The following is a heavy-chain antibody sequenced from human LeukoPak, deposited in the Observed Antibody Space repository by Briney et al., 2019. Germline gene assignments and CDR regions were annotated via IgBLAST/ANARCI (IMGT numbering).Heavy chain of an antibody. D-gene: IGHD4-17*01. CDR2: IKEDGSEK. CDR1: GFTFSKYW. CDR3: ARAATVTAESAFGY. Sequence: GGSLRLSCAGSGFTFSKYWMTWVRQAPGKGLEWVANIKEDGSEKYHVDSVKGRFTISRDNAKNSLYLQMNSLRTEDMAVYYCARAATVTAESAFGYWGQGTLVTVSS. J-gene: IGHJ4*02. V-gene: IGHV3-7*01.